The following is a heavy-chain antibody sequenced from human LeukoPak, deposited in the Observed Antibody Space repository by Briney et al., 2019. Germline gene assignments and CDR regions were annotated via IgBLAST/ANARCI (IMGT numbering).Heavy chain of an antibody. CDR3: AERGPQSTYGMEV. V-gene: IGHV3-30*03. J-gene: IGHJ6*02. CDR1: GFTFSSSG. CDR2: ISYDGSNK. Sequence: GGSLRLSCAASGFTFSSSGMHWVRQAPGKGLEWVALISYDGSNKYYADSVKGRFTISRDNSKETPYPQMNRLRAEDTAVYYCAERGPQSTYGMEVWGQGTTVTVSS. D-gene: IGHD4-11*01.